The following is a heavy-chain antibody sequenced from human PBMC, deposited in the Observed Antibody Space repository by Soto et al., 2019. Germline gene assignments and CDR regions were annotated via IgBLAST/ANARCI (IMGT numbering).Heavy chain of an antibody. CDR3: ARASGGIQLWSPYYYYSYGMDV. CDR1: GFTFSSYA. D-gene: IGHD5-18*01. Sequence: QVQLVESGGGVVQPGRSLRLSCAASGFTFSSYAMHWVRQAPGKGLEWVAVISYDGSNKYYADSVKGRFTISRDNSKNTLYLQMSSLRAEDTAVYYCARASGGIQLWSPYYYYSYGMDVWGQGTTVTVSS. CDR2: ISYDGSNK. J-gene: IGHJ6*02. V-gene: IGHV3-30-3*01.